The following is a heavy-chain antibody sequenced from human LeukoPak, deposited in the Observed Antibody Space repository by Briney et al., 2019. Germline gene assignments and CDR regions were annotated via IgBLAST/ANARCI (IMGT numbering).Heavy chain of an antibody. CDR2: ISSSSSYI. D-gene: IGHD2-2*01. V-gene: IGHV3-21*01. CDR3: ARDRSLYCSSTSCPLLDY. J-gene: IGHJ4*02. CDR1: GFTFSSYS. Sequence: GGSLRLSCTVSGFTFSSYSMNWVRQAPGKGLEWVSSISSSSSYIYYADSVKGRFTISRDNAKNSLYLQMNSLRAEDTAVYYCARDRSLYCSSTSCPLLDYWGQGTLVTVSS.